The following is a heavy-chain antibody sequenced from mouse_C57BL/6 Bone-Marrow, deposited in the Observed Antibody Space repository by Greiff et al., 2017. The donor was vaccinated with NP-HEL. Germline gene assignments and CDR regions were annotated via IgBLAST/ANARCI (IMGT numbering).Heavy chain of an antibody. J-gene: IGHJ4*01. CDR1: GYTFTSYW. Sequence: QVQLQQPGAELVKPGASVKMSCKASGYTFTSYWITWVKQRPGQGLEWIGDIYPGSGSTKYNEKFKSKATLTVDPSSSTAYMQLSSLTSEDSAVYDCANYDYDGRFYAMDYWGQGTSVTVSS. CDR3: ANYDYDGRFYAMDY. D-gene: IGHD2-4*01. CDR2: IYPGSGST. V-gene: IGHV1-55*01.